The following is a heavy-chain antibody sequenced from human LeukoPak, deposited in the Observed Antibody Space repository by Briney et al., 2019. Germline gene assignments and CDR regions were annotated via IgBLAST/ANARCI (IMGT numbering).Heavy chain of an antibody. CDR1: GGSFSGYY. Sequence: SETLSLTCAVYGGSFSGYYWSRIRQPPGKGLEWIGEINHSGSTNYNPSLKSRVTISVDTSKNQFSLKLSSVTAADTAVYYCARGHALLLWFGGRENWFDPWGQGTLVTVSS. CDR2: INHSGST. D-gene: IGHD3-10*01. CDR3: ARGHALLLWFGGRENWFDP. V-gene: IGHV4-34*01. J-gene: IGHJ5*02.